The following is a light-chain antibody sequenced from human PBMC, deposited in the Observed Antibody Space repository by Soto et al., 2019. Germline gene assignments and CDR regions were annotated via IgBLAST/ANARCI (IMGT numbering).Light chain of an antibody. CDR2: GAS. J-gene: IGKJ1*01. Sequence: EIVLTQSPGTLSLSPGERATLSCRASQSVSSSYLAWYQQKPGQAPRLLIYGASSRATGIPDRFSGSGSGTDFTLTISRLEPEDFAVYYCQQYGTSPGTFGPGTKVEI. CDR3: QQYGTSPGT. CDR1: QSVSSSY. V-gene: IGKV3-20*01.